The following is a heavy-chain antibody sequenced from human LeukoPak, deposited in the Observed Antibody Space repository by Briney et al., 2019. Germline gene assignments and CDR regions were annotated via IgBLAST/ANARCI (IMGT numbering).Heavy chain of an antibody. V-gene: IGHV3-7*01. D-gene: IGHD3-22*01. J-gene: IGHJ4*02. CDR1: GFTFSSYW. Sequence: GGSLSLSCAASGFTFSSYWMSWVRQAPGKGLEWVANIKQDGSEKYYVDSVKGRFIISRDNVKNSLYLQMSSLRAEDTAVYYCARARYFYDNSGYAGDYWGQGTLATVSS. CDR3: ARARYFYDNSGYAGDY. CDR2: IKQDGSEK.